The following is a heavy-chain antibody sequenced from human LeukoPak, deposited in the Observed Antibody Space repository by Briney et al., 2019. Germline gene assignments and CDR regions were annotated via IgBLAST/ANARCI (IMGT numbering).Heavy chain of an antibody. CDR2: FDPEDGET. Sequence: WASVKVSCKVSGYTLTELSMHWVRQAPGKGLEWMGGFDPEDGETIYAQKFQGRVTITRDTSASTAYMELSSLRSEDTAVYYCARGYSSGWRLDYWGQGTLVTVSS. V-gene: IGHV1-24*01. CDR1: GYTLTELS. D-gene: IGHD6-19*01. CDR3: ARGYSSGWRLDY. J-gene: IGHJ4*02.